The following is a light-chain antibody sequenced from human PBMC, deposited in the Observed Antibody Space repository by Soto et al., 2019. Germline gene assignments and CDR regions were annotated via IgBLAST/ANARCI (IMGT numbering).Light chain of an antibody. Sequence: IVLMQSPDTLSLSPGERATLSCRASRSLSSDYFAWYQQKPGQAPRLLLYHASRRATGTPDRFSGSGSGTDFTLTISRLEPEDFAVYYCQQRGSWPPSITFGQGTRLEIK. CDR1: RSLSSDY. J-gene: IGKJ5*01. V-gene: IGKV3D-20*02. CDR2: HAS. CDR3: QQRGSWPPSIT.